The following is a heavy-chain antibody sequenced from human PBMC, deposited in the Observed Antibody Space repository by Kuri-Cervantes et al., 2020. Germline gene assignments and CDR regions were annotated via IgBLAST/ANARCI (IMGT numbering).Heavy chain of an antibody. CDR3: ARAYYYDSSGYYYDYYYMDV. Sequence: SETLSLTCTVSGGSISSGDYYWSWIRQPPGKGLEWIGYIYYSGSTNYNPSLKSRVTISVDTSKNQFSLKLSSVTAADTAVYYCARAYYYDSSGYYYDYYYMDVWGKGTTVTVSS. D-gene: IGHD3-22*01. J-gene: IGHJ6*03. V-gene: IGHV4-61*08. CDR1: GGSISSGDYY. CDR2: IYYSGST.